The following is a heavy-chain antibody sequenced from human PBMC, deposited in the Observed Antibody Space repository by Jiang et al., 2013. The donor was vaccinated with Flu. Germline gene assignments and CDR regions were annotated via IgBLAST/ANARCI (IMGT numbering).Heavy chain of an antibody. Sequence: EWLALIYWDDDKRYSPSLKSRLTITKDTSKNQVVLTMTNMDPVDTATYYCATPSLGYFDYWGQGTLVTVSS. D-gene: IGHD3-10*01. J-gene: IGHJ4*02. CDR2: IYWDDDK. CDR3: ATPSLGYFDY. V-gene: IGHV2-5*02.